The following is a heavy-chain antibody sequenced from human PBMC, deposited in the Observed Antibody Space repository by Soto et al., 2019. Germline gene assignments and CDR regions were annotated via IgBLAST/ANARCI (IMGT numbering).Heavy chain of an antibody. CDR2: IYWDDDK. Sequence: QITLKESGPTLVKPTQTLTLTCTFSGFSLSTSGVGVGWIRQPPGKALEWLALIYWDDDKRYSPSLKSRLAITKDTSKNQVVLTMSNMDPVDTATYFCAHIRYGSGLFDYWGQGTLVTVSS. V-gene: IGHV2-5*02. J-gene: IGHJ4*02. CDR3: AHIRYGSGLFDY. D-gene: IGHD3-10*01. CDR1: GFSLSTSGVG.